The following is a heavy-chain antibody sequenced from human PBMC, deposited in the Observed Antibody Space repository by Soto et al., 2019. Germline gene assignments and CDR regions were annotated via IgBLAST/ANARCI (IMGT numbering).Heavy chain of an antibody. CDR2: ISVYTGNT. V-gene: IGHV1-18*01. D-gene: IGHD2-2*01. J-gene: IGHJ4*02. CDR1: GYSFTSYG. CDR3: AGGPGCSSTRCYVDLTFDS. Sequence: ASVKVSCKASGYSFTSYGISWVRQAPGQGLEWMGWISVYTGNTNYAQKFQDRISMTTDTSTSTAYMELRSLGSDDTAMYYCAGGPGCSSTRCYVDLTFDSWGQGTLVTVSS.